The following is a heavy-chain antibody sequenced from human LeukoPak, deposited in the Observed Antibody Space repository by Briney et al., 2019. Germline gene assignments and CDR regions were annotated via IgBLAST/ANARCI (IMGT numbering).Heavy chain of an antibody. CDR3: ARSGAEMATTKNWFDP. V-gene: IGHV1-46*01. CDR2: INPSGGST. J-gene: IGHJ5*02. Sequence: ASVKVSCKASGYTFTSYYMHWVRQAPGQGLEWMGIINPSGGSTSYAQKFQGRVTTTRDMSTSTVYMELSSLRSEDTAVYYCARSGAEMATTKNWFDPWGQGTLVTVSS. CDR1: GYTFTSYY. D-gene: IGHD5-24*01.